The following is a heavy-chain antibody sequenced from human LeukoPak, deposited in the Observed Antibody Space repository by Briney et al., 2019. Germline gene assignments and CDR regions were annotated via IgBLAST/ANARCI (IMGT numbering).Heavy chain of an antibody. J-gene: IGHJ3*02. CDR1: GFTFSSYA. Sequence: PGGSLRLSCAASGFTFSSYAMSWVRQTPGKGLEWVSAISGSGGSTYYADSVKGRFTISRDNSKNTLYLQMNSLRAEDTAVYYCTNYYDSSGSAFDIWGQGTMVTVSS. CDR2: ISGSGGST. D-gene: IGHD3-22*01. CDR3: TNYYDSSGSAFDI. V-gene: IGHV3-23*01.